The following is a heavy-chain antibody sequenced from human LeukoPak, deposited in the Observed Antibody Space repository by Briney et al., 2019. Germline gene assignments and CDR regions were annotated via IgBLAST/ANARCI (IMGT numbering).Heavy chain of an antibody. CDR2: IYTSGST. CDR3: ARDLDSSGWYFGPGGDAFDI. CDR1: GGSISSYY. Sequence: DPSETLSLTCTVSGGSISSYYWSWIRQPAGKGLEWIGRIYTSGSTNYNPSLKSRVTMSVDTSKNQFPLKLSSVTAADTAVYYCARDLDSSGWYFGPGGDAFDIWGQGTMVTVSS. J-gene: IGHJ3*02. D-gene: IGHD6-19*01. V-gene: IGHV4-4*07.